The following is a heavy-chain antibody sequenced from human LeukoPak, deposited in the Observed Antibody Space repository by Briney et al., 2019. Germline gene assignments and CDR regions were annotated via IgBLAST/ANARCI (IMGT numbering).Heavy chain of an antibody. J-gene: IGHJ6*02. CDR1: GYTFTSYD. Sequence: ASVKVSCKPSGYTFTSYDTNWVRHATGQGLEWMGWINPNSGNTGYAQKLQGRVTMTRNTSISTAYMELSSLRSEDTAVYYCARTEQWLVPLYYYYGMDVWGQGTTVTVSS. CDR2: INPNSGNT. V-gene: IGHV1-8*01. D-gene: IGHD6-19*01. CDR3: ARTEQWLVPLYYYYGMDV.